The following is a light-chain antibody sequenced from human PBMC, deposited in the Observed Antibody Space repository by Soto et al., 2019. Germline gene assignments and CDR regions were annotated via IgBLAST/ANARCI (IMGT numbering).Light chain of an antibody. CDR1: PSVSSTY. CDR2: GAS. V-gene: IGKV3-20*01. CDR3: QHYGSSPYT. J-gene: IGKJ2*01. Sequence: EIVLTQSPGTLSLSQGGRATLSCRASPSVSSTYFAWYQQKPGKAPRLPIYGASTTATGIPDRFSGSGSGTDFTLTISSLEPEDFAVYYCQHYGSSPYTFGQGTKLEIK.